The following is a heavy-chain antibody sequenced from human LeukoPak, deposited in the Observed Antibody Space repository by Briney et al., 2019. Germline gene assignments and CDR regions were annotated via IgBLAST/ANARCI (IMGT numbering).Heavy chain of an antibody. V-gene: IGHV4-34*01. CDR2: IYYSGST. D-gene: IGHD3-22*01. J-gene: IGHJ4*02. Sequence: SETLSLTCAVYGGSFSGYYWSWIRQPPGKGLEWIGSIYYSGSTYYNPSLKSRVTISVDTSKNQFSLKLSSVTAADTAVYYCASGYDSSGYYYGPRDFDYWGQGTLVTVSS. CDR3: ASGYDSSGYYYGPRDFDY. CDR1: GGSFSGYY.